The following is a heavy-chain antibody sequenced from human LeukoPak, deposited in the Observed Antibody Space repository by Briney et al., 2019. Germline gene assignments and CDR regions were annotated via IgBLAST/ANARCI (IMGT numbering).Heavy chain of an antibody. J-gene: IGHJ4*02. CDR1: GYTFTSYG. Sequence: ASVKVSCKASGYTFTSYGISWVRQAPGQGLEWMGWISAYNGNTNYAQKLQGRVTMTTDTSTGTAYMELRSLRSDDTAVYYCARGPIGGVIVSFRYWGQGTLVTVSS. D-gene: IGHD3-16*02. CDR2: ISAYNGNT. V-gene: IGHV1-18*01. CDR3: ARGPIGGVIVSFRY.